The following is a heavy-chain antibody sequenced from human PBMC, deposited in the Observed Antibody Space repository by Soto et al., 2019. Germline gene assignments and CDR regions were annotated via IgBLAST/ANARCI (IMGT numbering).Heavy chain of an antibody. D-gene: IGHD1-20*01. CDR2: IIPILGIA. CDR3: ASWYNWNYYYYYYMDV. Sequence: SVKVSCKASGGTFSSYTISWVRQAPGQGLEWMGRIIPILGIANYAQKFQGRVTITADKSTSTAYMELSSLRSEDTAVYYCASWYNWNYYYYYYMDVWGKGTTVTVSS. CDR1: GGTFSSYT. J-gene: IGHJ6*03. V-gene: IGHV1-69*02.